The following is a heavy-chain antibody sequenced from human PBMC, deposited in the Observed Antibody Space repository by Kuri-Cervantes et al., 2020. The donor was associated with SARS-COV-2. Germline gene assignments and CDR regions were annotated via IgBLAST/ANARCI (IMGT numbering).Heavy chain of an antibody. Sequence: SVKVSCKASGFTFTSSAVQWVRQARGQRLEWIGWIVVGSGNTNYAQKFQERVTITRDMSTSTAYMELSSLRSEDTAVYYCARDHLGSSDYSRHDAFDIWGQGKMVTRSS. D-gene: IGHD2-15*01. J-gene: IGHJ3*02. CDR2: IVVGSGNT. CDR1: GFTFTSSA. CDR3: ARDHLGSSDYSRHDAFDI. V-gene: IGHV1-58*01.